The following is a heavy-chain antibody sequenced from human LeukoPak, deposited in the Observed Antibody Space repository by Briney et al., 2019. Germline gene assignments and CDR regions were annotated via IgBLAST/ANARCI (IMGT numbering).Heavy chain of an antibody. CDR1: GFTFSSYE. Sequence: GGSLRLSCAASGFTFSSYEMNWVRQAPGKGLEWVGRIKSKTDGGTTDYAAPVKGRFTISRDDLKNTLYLQMNNLKSEDTAVYYCQDYYSDYWGQGTLVTVTS. CDR2: IKSKTDGGTT. V-gene: IGHV3-15*01. CDR3: QDYYSDY. J-gene: IGHJ4*02.